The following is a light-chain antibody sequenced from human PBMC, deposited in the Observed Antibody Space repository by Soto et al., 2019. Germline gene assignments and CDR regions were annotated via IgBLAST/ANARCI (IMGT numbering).Light chain of an antibody. Sequence: EIVMTQSPATLSVSPGERATLSCRASQSVSSNLAWYQQKPGQAPRLLIYGASTRATGIPARFSGSGSGTEFTLTISSLRSEDFATYYCQQYNSYSFGQGTKVDIK. CDR3: QQYNSYS. V-gene: IGKV3-15*01. CDR1: QSVSSN. CDR2: GAS. J-gene: IGKJ1*01.